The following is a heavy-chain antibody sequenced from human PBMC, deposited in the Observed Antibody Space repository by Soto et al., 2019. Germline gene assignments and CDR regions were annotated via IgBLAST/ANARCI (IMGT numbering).Heavy chain of an antibody. CDR3: ARVVTVVKSFHYWYFDL. CDR1: GGTFSRYA. Sequence: QVQLVQSGAEVKKPGSSVKVSCKASGGTFSRYAISWVRQAPGQGLEWMGGIIPIFGTTNYAQKFQGRVTITADDSTSTAYMGLSSLRSEDTAVYYCARVVTVVKSFHYWYFDLWGRGTLVSVSS. V-gene: IGHV1-69*12. D-gene: IGHD2-15*01. J-gene: IGHJ2*01. CDR2: IIPIFGTT.